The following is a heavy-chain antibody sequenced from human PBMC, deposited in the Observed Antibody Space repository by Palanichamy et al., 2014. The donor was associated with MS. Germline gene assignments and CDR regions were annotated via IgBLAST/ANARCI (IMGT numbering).Heavy chain of an antibody. V-gene: IGHV7-4-1*02. Sequence: QVQLVQSGSELMKPGASVKVSCKTSGYTFTNNGMSWVRQAPGQGLEWMGWINTDTGNPTNAQAFTGRFVFSFDTSVNTAYLQISSLKAEDAAVHYCARKSKGNNYFDYWGQGTLVSVSS. D-gene: IGHD1/OR15-1a*01. CDR3: ARKSKGNNYFDY. J-gene: IGHJ4*02. CDR1: GYTFTNNG. CDR2: INTDTGNP.